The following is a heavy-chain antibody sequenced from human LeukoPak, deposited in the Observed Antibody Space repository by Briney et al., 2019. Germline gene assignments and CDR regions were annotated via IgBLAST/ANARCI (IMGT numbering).Heavy chain of an antibody. CDR1: GGSISSYY. D-gene: IGHD6-13*01. V-gene: IGHV4-59*08. CDR2: IYYSGST. Sequence: SETLSLTCTVSGGSISSYYWSWIRQPPGKGLEWIGYIYYSGSTNYNPSLKSRVTISVDTSKNQFSLKVSSVTAADTAVYYCASHIEAAFDYWGQGTLVTVSS. J-gene: IGHJ4*02. CDR3: ASHIEAAFDY.